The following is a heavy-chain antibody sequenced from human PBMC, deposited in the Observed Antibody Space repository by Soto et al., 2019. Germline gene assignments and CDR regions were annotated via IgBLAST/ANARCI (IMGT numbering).Heavy chain of an antibody. D-gene: IGHD3-22*01. J-gene: IGHJ4*02. CDR2: ISYDGRDK. CDR1: GFTFSTYG. CDR3: AKDLEVNDSSGYFDY. V-gene: IGHV3-30*18. Sequence: QVQLVESGGRVVQPGRSLRLSCAASGFTFSTYGMHWVRQAPGKGLEWVAVISYDGRDKYYSDSVKGRFTISRDKSKNTLYLQMNSLRAEDTAVYHCAKDLEVNDSSGYFDYWGQGNLVTVS.